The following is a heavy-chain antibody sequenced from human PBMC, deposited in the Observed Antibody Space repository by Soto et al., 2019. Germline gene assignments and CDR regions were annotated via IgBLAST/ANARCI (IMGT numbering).Heavy chain of an antibody. CDR3: AKDRGGSYYHFDY. CDR1: GFTFSSYA. CDR2: ISDSGGST. D-gene: IGHD1-26*01. Sequence: EVQLLESGGGLVQPGESLRLSCAASGFTFSSYAMSWVRQAPGKGLEWVSAISDSGGSTYYADSVKGRFTISRDNSKSTLYLQVNSLRAEDTAVYYCAKDRGGSYYHFDYWGQGTLVTVST. J-gene: IGHJ4*02. V-gene: IGHV3-23*01.